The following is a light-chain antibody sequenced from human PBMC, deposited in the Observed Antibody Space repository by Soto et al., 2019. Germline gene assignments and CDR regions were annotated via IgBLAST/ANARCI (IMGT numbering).Light chain of an antibody. Sequence: EIVLTQSPGTLSLSPGERATLSCRASQSVSSSYLAWYQQRPGQAPRLLIYGASSRAPGIPDRFSGSGSGTEFTLTISSLQSEDFAVYYCRQYNSWPPITFGQGTRLE. J-gene: IGKJ5*01. CDR2: GAS. V-gene: IGKV3-20*01. CDR3: RQYNSWPPIT. CDR1: QSVSSSY.